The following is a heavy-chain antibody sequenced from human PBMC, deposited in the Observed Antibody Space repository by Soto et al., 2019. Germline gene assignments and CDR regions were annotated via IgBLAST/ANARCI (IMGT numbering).Heavy chain of an antibody. CDR3: AKAISTSRTLLDY. D-gene: IGHD3-9*01. J-gene: IGHJ4*02. CDR2: TSANGGST. V-gene: IGHV3-23*01. Sequence: EVQLLESGGGLVQPGGSLRLSCAASGFTFSSHAMSWVRQAPGKGLEWVSGTSANGGSTYYTDPVKGRFTISRDNAKNTLYLKMNSLRAEDTAVYYCAKAISTSRTLLDYWGQGTLGTVSS. CDR1: GFTFSSHA.